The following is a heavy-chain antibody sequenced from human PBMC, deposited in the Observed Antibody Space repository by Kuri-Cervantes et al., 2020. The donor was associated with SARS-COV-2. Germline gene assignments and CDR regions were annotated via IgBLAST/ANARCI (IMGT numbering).Heavy chain of an antibody. CDR3: AKVFGVGSNIKYFDY. Sequence: GESLKISCAASGFILDDFGMYWVRQAPGKGLEWVSSITWDGGSTSYADSVKGRFTISRDSSKKSLYLQMDSLTVEDTALYYCAKVFGVGSNIKYFDYWGQGTLVTVSS. V-gene: IGHV3-43D*03. CDR2: ITWDGGST. J-gene: IGHJ4*02. D-gene: IGHD3-10*02. CDR1: GFILDDFG.